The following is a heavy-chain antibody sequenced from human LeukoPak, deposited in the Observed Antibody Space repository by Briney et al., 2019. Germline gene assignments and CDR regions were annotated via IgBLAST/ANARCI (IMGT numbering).Heavy chain of an antibody. CDR1: GFTFSSYS. CDR3: ARSSGYPYFDY. CDR2: IGYSSSPI. V-gene: IGHV3-48*01. D-gene: IGHD3-22*01. J-gene: IGHJ4*02. Sequence: GGSLRLSCAASGFTFSSYSTSWVRQAPGKGLEWVSYIGYSSSPIYYADSAKGRFTISRDNAKSSVYLQMNSLRAEDTAVYYCARSSGYPYFDYWGQGALVTVSS.